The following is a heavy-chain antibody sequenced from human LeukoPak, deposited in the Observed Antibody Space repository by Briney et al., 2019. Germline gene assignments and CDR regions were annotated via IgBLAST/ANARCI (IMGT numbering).Heavy chain of an antibody. V-gene: IGHV3-30*02. J-gene: IGHJ3*02. Sequence: GGSLRLSCAASGFTFSSYGMHWVRQAPGKGPEGVAFIRYDGSNKYYADSVKGRFTISRDNSKNTLYLQMNSLRAEDTAVYYCAKDSYGDYRGAFDIWGQGTMVTVSS. CDR3: AKDSYGDYRGAFDI. CDR1: GFTFSSYG. CDR2: IRYDGSNK. D-gene: IGHD4-17*01.